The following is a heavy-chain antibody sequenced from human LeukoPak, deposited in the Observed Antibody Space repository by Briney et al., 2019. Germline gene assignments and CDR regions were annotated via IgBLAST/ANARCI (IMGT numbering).Heavy chain of an antibody. CDR1: GFTFSDYY. V-gene: IGHV4-59*08. CDR3: ARHHSGYVDY. CDR2: IYYSGST. D-gene: IGHD1-26*01. J-gene: IGHJ4*02. Sequence: GSLRLSCAASGFTFSDYYMSWIRQPPGKGLEWIGYIYYSGSTNYNPSLKSRVTISVDTSKNQFSLKLSSVTAADTAVYYCARHHSGYVDYWGQGTLVTVSS.